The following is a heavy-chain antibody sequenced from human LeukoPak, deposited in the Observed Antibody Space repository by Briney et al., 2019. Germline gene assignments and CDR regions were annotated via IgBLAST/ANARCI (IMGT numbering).Heavy chain of an antibody. D-gene: IGHD3-22*01. CDR1: GGSFSGYY. CDR3: ARESVYYYDSSGLDY. Sequence: ASETLSLTCAVYGGSFSGYYWSWIRQPPGKGLEWIGEINHSGSTNYNPSLKSRVTISVDTSKNQFSLKLSSVTAADTAVYYCARESVYYYDSSGLDYWGQGTLVTVSS. J-gene: IGHJ4*02. CDR2: INHSGST. V-gene: IGHV4-34*01.